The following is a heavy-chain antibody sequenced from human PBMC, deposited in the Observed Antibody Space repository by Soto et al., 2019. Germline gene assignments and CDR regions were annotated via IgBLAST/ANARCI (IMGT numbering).Heavy chain of an antibody. J-gene: IGHJ4*02. CDR3: CIALGRGNDYFDY. CDR1: GFTFGTYW. V-gene: IGHV3-74*01. D-gene: IGHD2-8*01. CDR2: IISDGSST. Sequence: EVQLVESGGGLVRLGGSRRLSCAAPGFTFGTYWCPWFGQPQGKGRVWVSRIISDGSSTSYADSVKGRFTISRDNAKNTLYLQMNSLRAEDTAVYYCCIALGRGNDYFDYWGQGTLVTVSS.